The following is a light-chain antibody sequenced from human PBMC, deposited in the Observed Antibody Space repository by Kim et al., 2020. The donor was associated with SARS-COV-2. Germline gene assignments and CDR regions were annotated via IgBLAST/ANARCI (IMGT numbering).Light chain of an antibody. Sequence: LSPGERATPSCRASQSVRGRYLAWYQQKPGQAPRLLIYGASNRATGIPDRFSGIGSGTDFTLTISRLEPEDFAVYYCQQYSSAPDNFGQGTKLEI. CDR3: QQYSSAPDN. CDR1: QSVRGRY. CDR2: GAS. J-gene: IGKJ2*01. V-gene: IGKV3-20*01.